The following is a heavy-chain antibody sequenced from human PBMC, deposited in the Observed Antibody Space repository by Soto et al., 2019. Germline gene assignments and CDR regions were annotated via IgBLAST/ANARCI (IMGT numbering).Heavy chain of an antibody. V-gene: IGHV4-31*03. Sequence: QVQLQESGPGLVKPSQTLSLTCTVSGGSISSGGYYWSWIRQHPGKGLEWIGYIYYSGSTYYNPSLKSRVTISVDTSKNQFSLKRSSVTAADTAVYYCAREEAGTTGEEAFDIWGQGTTVTVSS. CDR3: AREEAGTTGEEAFDI. CDR1: GGSISSGGYY. D-gene: IGHD1-1*01. CDR2: IYYSGST. J-gene: IGHJ3*02.